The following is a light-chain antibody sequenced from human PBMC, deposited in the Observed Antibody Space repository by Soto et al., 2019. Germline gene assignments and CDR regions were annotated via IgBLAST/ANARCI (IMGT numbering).Light chain of an antibody. CDR3: QQSYSTPRT. CDR1: QNISNY. Sequence: DIQVTQSPSVLSASVGDTVTITCRASQNISNYLNWYQQKPGRAPKLLIYAASSLQSGVPSRFSGSASGTDFTLTISSLQPEDFATYYCQQSYSTPRTFGQGTKVDIK. V-gene: IGKV1-39*01. J-gene: IGKJ1*01. CDR2: AAS.